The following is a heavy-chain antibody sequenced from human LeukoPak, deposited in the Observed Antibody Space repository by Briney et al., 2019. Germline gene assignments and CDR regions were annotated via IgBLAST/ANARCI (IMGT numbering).Heavy chain of an antibody. J-gene: IGHJ5*02. CDR3: VRDGNYYGYNWFDP. V-gene: IGHV4-38-2*02. CDR1: GYSISSGYY. CDR2: IHQSGST. D-gene: IGHD3-10*01. Sequence: SETLSLTCAVSGYSISSGYYWGWIRQPPGKGLEYIGSIHQSGSTYYNPSLKSRVTVSLDTSRNQSSLKLSSVTAADTAVYYCVRDGNYYGYNWFDPWGQGALVTVSS.